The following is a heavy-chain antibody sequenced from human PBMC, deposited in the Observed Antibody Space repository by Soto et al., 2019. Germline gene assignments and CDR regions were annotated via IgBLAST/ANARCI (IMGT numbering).Heavy chain of an antibody. CDR2: ISAAGDP. Sequence: EVQLVESGGGLVQPGGSLRLSCEASGFTFRNYDMHWVRQGTGKGLEWVSGISAAGDPDYADSVEGRFTISRENAQNSFFLQMNSLRDGYMAVYYCARTDRDFYGLDVWGQGTTVIVSS. CDR1: GFTFRNYD. CDR3: ARTDRDFYGLDV. V-gene: IGHV3-13*05. J-gene: IGHJ6*02.